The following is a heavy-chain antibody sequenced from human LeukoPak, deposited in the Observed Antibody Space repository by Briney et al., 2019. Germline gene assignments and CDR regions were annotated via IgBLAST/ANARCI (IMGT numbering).Heavy chain of an antibody. J-gene: IGHJ4*02. Sequence: GGSLRLSCAASGFTFSSYSKTWVRQAPGKGLEWVSSISSSSSYIYYADSVKGRFTISRDNAKNSLYLQMNSLRAEDTAVYYCARDQISSRGSFDYWGQGTLVTVSS. CDR3: ARDQISSRGSFDY. D-gene: IGHD2-15*01. CDR2: ISSSSSYI. CDR1: GFTFSSYS. V-gene: IGHV3-21*01.